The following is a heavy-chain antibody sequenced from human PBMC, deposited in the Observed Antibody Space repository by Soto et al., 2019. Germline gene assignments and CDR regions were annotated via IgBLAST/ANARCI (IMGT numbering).Heavy chain of an antibody. J-gene: IGHJ5*02. CDR3: AREPPRPTAVLSYFDL. Sequence: ASVKVSCKTSGHTFIHFGITWVRQAPGQGLECMGWISPFNGHTHYAQTFQGRVTLTTDTSTATAFLELRGLRSDDTAVYYCAREPPRPTAVLSYFDLLGRGTLVSVSS. CDR1: GHTFIHFG. V-gene: IGHV1-18*01. CDR2: ISPFNGHT. D-gene: IGHD1-26*01.